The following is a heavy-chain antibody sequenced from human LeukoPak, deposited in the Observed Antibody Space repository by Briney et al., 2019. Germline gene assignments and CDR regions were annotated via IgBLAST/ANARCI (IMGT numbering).Heavy chain of an antibody. V-gene: IGHV5-51*01. D-gene: IGHD3-10*01. CDR2: ICPGDSDT. CDR1: GYSFTNYW. J-gene: IGHJ4*02. Sequence: GESLKISCKGSGYSFTNYWIGWVRQMPGKGLEWMGIICPGDSDTRYSPSFQGQVTISADKSINTAYLQWSSLKASDTAMYYCARPVSGSGATYNFWGQGTLVTVSS. CDR3: ARPVSGSGATYNF.